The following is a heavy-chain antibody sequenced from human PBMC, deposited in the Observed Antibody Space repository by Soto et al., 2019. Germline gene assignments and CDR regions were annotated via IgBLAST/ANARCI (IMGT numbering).Heavy chain of an antibody. Sequence: SETLSLTCTVSGGSISSSAYYWGWIRQPPGKGLEWIGTITYSGSTNYNPSLKSRVTISVDTSKNQFSLKLSSVTAADTAVYYCARNLRFLELYYWGQGTLVTVSS. CDR2: ITYSGST. CDR3: ARNLRFLELYY. V-gene: IGHV4-39*07. D-gene: IGHD3-3*01. CDR1: GGSISSSAYY. J-gene: IGHJ4*02.